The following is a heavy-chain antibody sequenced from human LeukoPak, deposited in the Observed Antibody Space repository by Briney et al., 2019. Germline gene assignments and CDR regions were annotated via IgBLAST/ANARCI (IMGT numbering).Heavy chain of an antibody. D-gene: IGHD1-26*01. J-gene: IGHJ6*03. Sequence: GSSVKVSCKASGGSFNSYAISWVRQAPGQGLGWMGRIIALFGTTNYAERFQGRVTITTDESRSTAYMELSSLKSDDTAVYFCARAWSGSYASADYFYYMDVWGKGTTVTVSS. V-gene: IGHV1-69*05. CDR2: IIALFGTT. CDR1: GGSFNSYA. CDR3: ARAWSGSYASADYFYYMDV.